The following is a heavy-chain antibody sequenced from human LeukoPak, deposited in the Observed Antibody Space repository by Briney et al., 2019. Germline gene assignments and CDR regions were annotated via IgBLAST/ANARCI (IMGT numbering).Heavy chain of an antibody. CDR1: GFTLSNYG. Sequence: QPGRSLRLSCAASGFTLSNYGMHWVRQAPGKGLEWVALIWFDGSLEYYADSVKGRFTISRDNSKNTLCLQMNNLRAEDTAVYYCARARLGTNFFDSWGQGTLVTVSS. J-gene: IGHJ4*02. V-gene: IGHV3-33*01. CDR3: ARARLGTNFFDS. CDR2: IWFDGSLE.